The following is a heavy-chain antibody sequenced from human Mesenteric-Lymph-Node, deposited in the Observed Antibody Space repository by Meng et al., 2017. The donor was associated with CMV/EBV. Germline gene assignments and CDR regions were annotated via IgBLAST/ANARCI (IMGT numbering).Heavy chain of an antibody. J-gene: IGHJ4*02. CDR3: ARAPIGQYQLPYFDY. D-gene: IGHD2-2*01. V-gene: IGHV4-34*01. CDR1: GGSSSGHY. Sequence: SETLSLTCAVYGGSSSGHYWSWIRQSPEKGLEWIGEINDSGSTNYDPSLESRVTLSVDTSKNQFSLKVRSVTAADTAVYYCARAPIGQYQLPYFDYWGQGTLVTVSS. CDR2: INDSGST.